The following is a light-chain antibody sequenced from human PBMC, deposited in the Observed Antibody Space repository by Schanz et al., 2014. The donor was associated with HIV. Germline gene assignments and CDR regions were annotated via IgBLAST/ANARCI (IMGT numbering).Light chain of an antibody. CDR2: DVD. CDR1: SSDVGGYKY. V-gene: IGLV2-14*01. J-gene: IGLJ2*01. Sequence: QSVLTQPASVSGSPGQSITISCTGTSSDVGGYKYVSWYQQYPGKAPKLIIFDVDNRPSGVSWRFSASKSGNTASLTISGLQAEDEADYYCSSYTSSSVVFGGGTKLTVL. CDR3: SSYTSSSVV.